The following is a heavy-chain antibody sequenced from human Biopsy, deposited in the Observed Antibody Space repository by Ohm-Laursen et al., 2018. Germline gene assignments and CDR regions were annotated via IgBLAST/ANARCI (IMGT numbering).Heavy chain of an antibody. J-gene: IGHJ3*02. CDR2: IYSSGST. CDR3: ARWTPEYDSSRYYLDAFDI. CDR1: GGSLSSYY. Sequence: GTLSLTCTVSGGSLSSYYWSWIRQPAGKGLEWIGRIYSSGSTNYNPSLKSRVTLSMDTSKRHFSLKLSFVTAADTAVYYCARWTPEYDSSRYYLDAFDIWGQGTKVTVSS. D-gene: IGHD3-22*01. V-gene: IGHV4-4*07.